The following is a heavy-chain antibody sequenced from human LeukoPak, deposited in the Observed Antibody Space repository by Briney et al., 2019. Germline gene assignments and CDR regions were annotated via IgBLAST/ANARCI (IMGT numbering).Heavy chain of an antibody. CDR2: INHSGST. CDR1: GGSFSSYY. J-gene: IGHJ5*02. CDR3: ARGGYYGSGNDFRFDP. Sequence: PSETLSLTCAVYGGSFSSYYWSWIRQPPGKGLEWIGEINHSGSTTYKPSLKSRVTISVDTSKNQFSLKLSSVTAADTAVYYCARGGYYGSGNDFRFDPWGQGTLVTVSS. D-gene: IGHD3-10*01. V-gene: IGHV4-34*01.